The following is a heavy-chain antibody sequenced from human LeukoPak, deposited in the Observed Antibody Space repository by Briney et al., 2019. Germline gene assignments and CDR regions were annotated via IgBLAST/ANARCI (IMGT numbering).Heavy chain of an antibody. J-gene: IGHJ4*02. CDR1: GYTFTGYY. V-gene: IGHV1-2*06. CDR3: ARDSPIAVSGTYDY. CDR2: INPNSRGT. D-gene: IGHD6-19*01. Sequence: ASVKVSCKASGYTFTGYYMHWVRQAPGQGLEWMGRINPNSRGTKYAQKFQGRVTMTRDTFLSTAYMELTRMTSDDTAIYYCARDSPIAVSGTYDYWGQGTLVTVSS.